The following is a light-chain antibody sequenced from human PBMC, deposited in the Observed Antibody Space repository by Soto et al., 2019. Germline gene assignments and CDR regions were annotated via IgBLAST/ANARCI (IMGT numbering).Light chain of an antibody. CDR3: QQRSNWPPT. Sequence: EIVLTQSPATLSLSPGETATLSCRSSQSVSSYLDWYKQKPGQAPRLLIYDASNRSTAIPARFSGSGSGTDFTLSIRSLEPEDFAVYYCQQRSNWPPTSGQGTKVELK. J-gene: IGKJ1*01. CDR2: DAS. V-gene: IGKV3-11*01. CDR1: QSVSSY.